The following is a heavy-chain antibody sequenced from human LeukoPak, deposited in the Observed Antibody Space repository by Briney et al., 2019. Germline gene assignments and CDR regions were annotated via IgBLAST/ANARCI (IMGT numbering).Heavy chain of an antibody. CDR2: IHTSGST. CDR3: ARKPPSDAFDI. V-gene: IGHV4-4*09. J-gene: IGHJ3*02. Sequence: SETLSLTCTVSGDSISSYYWSWIRQPPGKGLEWIGYIHTSGSTNYNPSLKSQVTISVDTSKSQFSLKLSSMTAADTAVYYCARKPPSDAFDIWGQGTMVTVSS. CDR1: GDSISSYY.